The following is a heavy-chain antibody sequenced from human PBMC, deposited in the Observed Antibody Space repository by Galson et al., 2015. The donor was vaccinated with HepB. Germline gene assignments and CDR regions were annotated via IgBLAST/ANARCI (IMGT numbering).Heavy chain of an antibody. CDR2: ISSSSSTI. CDR3: ARIYGDSHFDY. J-gene: IGHJ4*02. D-gene: IGHD4-17*01. V-gene: IGHV3-48*01. CDR1: GFTFSSYS. Sequence: SLRLSCAASGFTFSSYSMNWVRQAPGKGLEWVSYISSSSSTIYYADSVKGRFTISRDNAKNSLYLQMNSLRAEDTAVYYCARIYGDSHFDYWGQGTLVTVSS.